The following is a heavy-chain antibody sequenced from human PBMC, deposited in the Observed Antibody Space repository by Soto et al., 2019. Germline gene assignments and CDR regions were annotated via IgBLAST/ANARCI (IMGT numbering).Heavy chain of an antibody. V-gene: IGHV3-33*01. D-gene: IGHD2-15*01. CDR2: IWYDGSNK. J-gene: IGHJ6*02. CDR1: GFTFSSYG. CDR3: ARVMDCSGGSCYSYYYYYCMDV. Sequence: PGGSLRLSCAASGFTFSSYGMHWVRQAPGKGLEWVAVIWYDGSNKYYADSVKGRFTISRDNSKNTLYLQMNSLRAEDTAVYYCARVMDCSGGSCYSYYYYYCMDVWGQGTTVTVSS.